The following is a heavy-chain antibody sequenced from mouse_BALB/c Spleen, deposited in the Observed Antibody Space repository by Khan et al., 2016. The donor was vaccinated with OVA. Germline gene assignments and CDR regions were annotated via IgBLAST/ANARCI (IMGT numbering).Heavy chain of an antibody. CDR1: GFSLSDYG. Sequence: QVQGVESGPGLVAPSQNLSLTCTVSGFSLSDYGVSWIRQPPGKGLEWLGVIWGGGSTYYNSDLKSRLSISKAKSKRQVFLKMSSLPSDDTAMCCCAKRVWSYYDTWDYGGQGTAVTVSS. V-gene: IGHV2-6-5*01. J-gene: IGHJ4*01. CDR3: AKRVWSYYDTWDY. CDR2: IWGGGST.